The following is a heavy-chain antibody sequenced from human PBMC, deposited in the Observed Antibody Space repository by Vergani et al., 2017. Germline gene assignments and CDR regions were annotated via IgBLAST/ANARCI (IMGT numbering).Heavy chain of an antibody. J-gene: IGHJ4*02. D-gene: IGHD3-10*01. CDR3: ARSRIYYGAGSPDY. CDR1: GASVNSYY. CDR2: VSFRGDT. V-gene: IGHV4-59*02. Sequence: QVKLQESGPGLVKPSETLSLTCTVSGASVNSYYWSWIRQPPGKGLGWMGYVSFRGDTLYDPSVKGRMTISLNTSSNQFYLYLTSVTAADTAVYYCARSRIYYGAGSPDYWGQGTLVTVSS.